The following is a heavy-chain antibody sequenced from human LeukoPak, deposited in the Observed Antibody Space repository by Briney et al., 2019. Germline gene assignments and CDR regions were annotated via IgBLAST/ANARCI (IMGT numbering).Heavy chain of an antibody. CDR2: IRYDGSNK. D-gene: IGHD5-12*01. J-gene: IGHJ6*03. CDR1: GFTFISYG. CDR3: AKDTVKVTTIRRVPHYMDV. V-gene: IGHV3-30*02. Sequence: PGGSLRLSCAASGFTFISYGMHWVRQVPGKGLEWVTVIRYDGSNKYYADSVKGRFIISRDNSKNTLYLQMNGLRAEDTAVYYCAKDTVKVTTIRRVPHYMDVWGKGTTVTISS.